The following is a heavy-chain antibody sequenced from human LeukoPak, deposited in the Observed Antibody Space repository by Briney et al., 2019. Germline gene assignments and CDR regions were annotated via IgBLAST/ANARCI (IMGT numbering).Heavy chain of an antibody. CDR2: IYSGGTT. Sequence: GGSLRLSSAASGFIFSSYAMSWVRQAPGRGLELVSVIYSGGTTYYADSVKGRFTISRDNSKNTLYLQMTSLRAEDTAVYYCARGAGAATAGYYYYMDVWGKGTTVTVSS. J-gene: IGHJ6*03. CDR1: GFIFSSYA. CDR3: ARGAGAATAGYYYYMDV. V-gene: IGHV3-53*01. D-gene: IGHD2-15*01.